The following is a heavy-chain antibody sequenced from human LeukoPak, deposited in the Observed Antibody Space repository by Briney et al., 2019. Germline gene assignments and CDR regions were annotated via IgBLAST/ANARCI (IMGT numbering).Heavy chain of an antibody. CDR3: ARVGYSYDSSGYYGFDY. D-gene: IGHD3-22*01. V-gene: IGHV1-46*01. CDR1: GYTFTSYY. J-gene: IGHJ4*02. Sequence: ASVKVSCKASGYTFTSYYMHWVRQAPGQGLEWMGIINPSGGSTSYAQKFQGRVTMTRDTSTSTVYMELSSLRSEDTAVYYCARVGYSYDSSGYYGFDYWGQGTLATVS. CDR2: INPSGGST.